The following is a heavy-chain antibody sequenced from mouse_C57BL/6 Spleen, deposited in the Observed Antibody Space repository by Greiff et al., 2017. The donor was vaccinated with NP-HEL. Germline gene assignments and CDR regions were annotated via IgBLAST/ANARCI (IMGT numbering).Heavy chain of an antibody. CDR1: GYTFTDYY. V-gene: IGHV1-26*01. CDR3: AARGNYYGSSYFDY. CDR2: INPNNGGT. J-gene: IGHJ2*01. D-gene: IGHD1-1*01. Sequence: EVQLQQSGPELVKPGASVKISCKASGYTFTDYYMNWVKQSHGKSLEWIGDINPNNGGTSYNQKFKGKATLTVDKSSSTAYMELRSLTSEDSAVYYCAARGNYYGSSYFDYWGQGTTLTVSS.